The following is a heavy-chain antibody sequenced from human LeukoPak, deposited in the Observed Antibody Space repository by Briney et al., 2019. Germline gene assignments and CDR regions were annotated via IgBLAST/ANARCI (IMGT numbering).Heavy chain of an antibody. Sequence: PSETLSLTCTVSGGSISSYYWSWIRQPPGKGLEWMGYIYYIGSTNYNPSLKSRVTISVDTSKNQFSLKLSSVTAADTAVYYCARVGSSSWYGGWFDPWGQGTLVTVSS. CDR3: ARVGSSSWYGGWFDP. D-gene: IGHD6-13*01. CDR1: GGSISSYY. CDR2: IYYIGST. J-gene: IGHJ5*02. V-gene: IGHV4-59*01.